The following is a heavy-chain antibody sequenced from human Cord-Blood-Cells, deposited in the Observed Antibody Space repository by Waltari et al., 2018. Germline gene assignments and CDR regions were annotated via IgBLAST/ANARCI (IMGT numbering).Heavy chain of an antibody. D-gene: IGHD2-8*01. CDR2: INPNSGGT. CDR3: ARDLGGYCTNGVCYTFDY. V-gene: IGHV1-2*02. Sequence: QVQLVQSGAEVKKPGASVQVSCKASGYTFTGDYMHWVRQAPGQGLEWMGWINPNSGGTNYAQKFQGRFTMTRDTSISTAYMELSRLRSDDTAVYYCARDLGGYCTNGVCYTFDYWGQGTLVTVSS. J-gene: IGHJ4*02. CDR1: GYTFTGDY.